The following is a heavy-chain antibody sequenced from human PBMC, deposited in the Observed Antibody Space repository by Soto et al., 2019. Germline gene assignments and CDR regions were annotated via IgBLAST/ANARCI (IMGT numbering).Heavy chain of an antibody. V-gene: IGHV4-4*02. CDR2: IYHSGST. D-gene: IGHD1-26*01. J-gene: IGHJ3*02. CDR3: AREVEWELLPVAFDI. Sequence: SETLSLTCAVSGGSISSSNWWSWVRQPPGKGLEWIGEIYHSGSTNYNPSLKSRVTISVDKSKNQFSLKLSSVTAADTAVYYCAREVEWELLPVAFDIWGQGTIVTVSS. CDR1: GGSISSSNW.